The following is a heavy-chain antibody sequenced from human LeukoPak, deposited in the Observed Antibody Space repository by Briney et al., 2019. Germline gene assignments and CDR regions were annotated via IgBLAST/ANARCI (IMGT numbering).Heavy chain of an antibody. V-gene: IGHV3-48*03. D-gene: IGHD3-9*01. CDR3: ARDTLNGPFVISLDY. Sequence: GGSLRLSCAASGFSFSSYEMNWVRQAPGKGLEWVSHISSDGHVEAYVDSVRGRFTMSRDNAKNFPFLQMNGLRAEDTAVYYCARDTLNGPFVISLDYWGQGALVTVSS. CDR2: ISSDGHVE. CDR1: GFSFSSYE. J-gene: IGHJ4*02.